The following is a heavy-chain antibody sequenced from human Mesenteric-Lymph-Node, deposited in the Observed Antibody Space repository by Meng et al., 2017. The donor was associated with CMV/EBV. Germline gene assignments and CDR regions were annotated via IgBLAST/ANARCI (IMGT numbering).Heavy chain of an antibody. CDR2: IYGGGGT. D-gene: IGHD5-18*01. Sequence: EVQLVESGGGLIQPGGSLRLSCAASGFIVSSNYMSWVRQAPGKGLEWVSVIYGGGGTNYADSVRGRFTTSRDNSKNTLYLQMNSLRAEDTAVYFCAGTGGYSYAYDYWGQGTLVTVSS. J-gene: IGHJ4*02. CDR1: GFIVSSNY. V-gene: IGHV3-53*01. CDR3: AGTGGYSYAYDY.